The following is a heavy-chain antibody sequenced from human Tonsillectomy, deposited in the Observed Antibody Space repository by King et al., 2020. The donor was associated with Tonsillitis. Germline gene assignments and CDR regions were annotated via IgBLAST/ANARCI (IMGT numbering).Heavy chain of an antibody. CDR2: ISSGGSNK. Sequence: VQLVESGGGVVQPGRSLRLSCAVSGFIFSDHGMHWVRQAPGKGLEWVSVISSGGSNKYYADSVKNRFTVSRDNSKNTLYLQMNSLRPEDTAVYYCARDAVREVIISWLDPWGQGTLVTVSS. CDR3: ARDAVREVIISWLDP. J-gene: IGHJ5*02. V-gene: IGHV3-30-3*01. CDR1: GFIFSDHG. D-gene: IGHD3-10*01.